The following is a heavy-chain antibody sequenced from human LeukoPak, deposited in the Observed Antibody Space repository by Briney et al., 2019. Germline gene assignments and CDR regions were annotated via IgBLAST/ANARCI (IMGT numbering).Heavy chain of an antibody. V-gene: IGHV6-1*01. CDR1: GDSVSSNSAT. D-gene: IGHD2-15*01. Sequence: SQTLSLTCAISGDSVSSNSATWNWIRQSPSRGLEWLGRTYYRSKWYNDYAVPVKSRVTINPDTSKNQFSLQLNSVTPEDTAMYFCARDPPAAGQTLNAFDIWGQGTMVTVSS. J-gene: IGHJ3*02. CDR2: TYYRSKWYN. CDR3: ARDPPAAGQTLNAFDI.